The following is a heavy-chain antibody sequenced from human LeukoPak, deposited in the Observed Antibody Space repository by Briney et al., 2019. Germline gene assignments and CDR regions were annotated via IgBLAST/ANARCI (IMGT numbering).Heavy chain of an antibody. CDR2: IYYSGST. V-gene: IGHV4-39*01. J-gene: IGHJ4*02. CDR3: ARVPTVTFFDY. CDR1: GGSISSSSYY. Sequence: SETLSLTCTVSGGSISSSSYYWGWIRQPPGKGLEWIGTIYYSGSTYYNPSLKSRVTISVDTSKNRFSLKLSSVTAADTAVYYCARVPTVTFFDYWGQGTLVSVSS. D-gene: IGHD4-17*01.